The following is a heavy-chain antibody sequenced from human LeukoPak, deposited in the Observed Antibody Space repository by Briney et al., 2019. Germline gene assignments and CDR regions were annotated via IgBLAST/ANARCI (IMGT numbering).Heavy chain of an antibody. CDR2: INHSGST. V-gene: IGHV4-34*01. Sequence: SETLSLTCAVYGGSFSGYYGSWIRQPPGKGLEWIGEINHSGSTNYNPSLKSRVTISVDTSKNQFSLKLSSVTAAVTAVYYCARGFLMATRIPWGYYYYGMDVWGQGTTVTVSS. J-gene: IGHJ6*02. CDR1: GGSFSGYY. D-gene: IGHD5-12*01. CDR3: ARGFLMATRIPWGYYYYGMDV.